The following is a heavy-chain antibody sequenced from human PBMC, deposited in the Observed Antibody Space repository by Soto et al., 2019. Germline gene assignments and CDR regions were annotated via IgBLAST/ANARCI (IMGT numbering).Heavy chain of an antibody. D-gene: IGHD6-25*01. J-gene: IGHJ6*02. V-gene: IGHV3-9*01. CDR2: ISWNSANI. CDR3: AKDRGIAAGMDV. CDR1: GFTFDDYA. Sequence: EVQLVESGGGLVQPGRSLRLSCAASGFTFDDYAMHWVRQVAGKGLEWVSSISWNSANIAYADSVKGRFTISRDNAKNYLYLQMNSLRAEDTALYYCAKDRGIAAGMDVWGQGTTVTVSS.